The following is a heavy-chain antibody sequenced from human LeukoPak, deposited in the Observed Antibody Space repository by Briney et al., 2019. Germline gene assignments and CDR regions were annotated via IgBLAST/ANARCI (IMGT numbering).Heavy chain of an antibody. CDR1: GGSISSSSYY. D-gene: IGHD2-15*01. J-gene: IGHJ3*02. CDR2: IYYGGST. Sequence: SENLSLTCTVSGGSISSSSYYWGWIRQPPGKGLEWIGSIYYGGSTYYNPSLKSRVTISVDTSKNQFSLKLSSVTAADTAVYYCARHALCSGGSCSGPGAFDIWGQGTMVTVSS. V-gene: IGHV4-39*01. CDR3: ARHALCSGGSCSGPGAFDI.